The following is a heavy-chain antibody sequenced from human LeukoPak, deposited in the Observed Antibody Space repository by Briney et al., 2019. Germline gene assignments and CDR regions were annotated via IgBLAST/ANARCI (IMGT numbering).Heavy chain of an antibody. Sequence: PGGSLRLSCAASGFTVSSNYMSWVRQAPGKGLEWVSAISGSGGSTYYADSVKGRFTISRDNSKNTLYLQMNSLRAEDTAVYYCAKLSSFDSNYGPSFDYWGQGTLVTVSS. CDR3: AKLSSFDSNYGPSFDY. CDR1: GFTVSSNY. CDR2: ISGSGGST. D-gene: IGHD4-11*01. J-gene: IGHJ4*02. V-gene: IGHV3-23*01.